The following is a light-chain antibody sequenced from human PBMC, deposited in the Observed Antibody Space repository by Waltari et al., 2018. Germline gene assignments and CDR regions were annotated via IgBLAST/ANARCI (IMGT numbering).Light chain of an antibody. V-gene: IGLV3-1*01. CDR1: HLGDKR. J-gene: IGLJ2*01. CDR2: QNS. CDR3: QAWDSTAPHVV. Sequence: SQERTQPPPVSVSPGQTASLTRSGHHLGDKRGCWYQQKPGQSPVLVMYQNSKRPSGIPERFSGSSSGNTATLTISGTQAMDEADYYCQAWDSTAPHVVFGGGTKLTVL.